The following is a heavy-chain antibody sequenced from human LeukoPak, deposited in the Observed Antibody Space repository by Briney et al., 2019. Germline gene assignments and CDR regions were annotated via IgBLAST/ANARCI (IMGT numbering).Heavy chain of an antibody. CDR3: ARFPGSAEYRHYYYMDV. D-gene: IGHD2-15*01. J-gene: IGHJ6*03. V-gene: IGHV4-39*07. Sequence: SETLSLTCTVSGGSISSSSYYWGWIRQPPGKGLEWIGSIYYSGSTYYNPSLKSRVTVSVDTSKDQFSLKLSSVTAADTAVYYCARFPGSAEYRHYYYMDVWGKGTTVTVSS. CDR2: IYYSGST. CDR1: GGSISSSSYY.